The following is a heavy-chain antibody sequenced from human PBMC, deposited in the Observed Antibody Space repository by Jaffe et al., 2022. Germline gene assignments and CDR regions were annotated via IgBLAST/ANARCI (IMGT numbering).Heavy chain of an antibody. D-gene: IGHD2-2*01. Sequence: EVQLVQSGAEVKKPGESLKISCKGSGYSFTSYWIGWVRQMPGKGLEWMGIIYPGDSDTRYSPSFQGQVTISADKSISTAYLQWSSLKASDTAMYYCARHPCLHCSSTRGGYYYYYMDVWGKGTTVTVSS. CDR3: ARHPCLHCSSTRGGYYYYYMDV. J-gene: IGHJ6*03. V-gene: IGHV5-51*01. CDR1: GYSFTSYW. CDR2: IYPGDSDT.